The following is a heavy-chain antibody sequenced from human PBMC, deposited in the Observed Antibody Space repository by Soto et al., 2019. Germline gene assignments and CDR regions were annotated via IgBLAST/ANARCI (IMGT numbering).Heavy chain of an antibody. V-gene: IGHV3-23*01. J-gene: IGHJ6*02. Sequence: SLKLSCASSGFSFFNYSMSWVLQAPGKGLEWVSGISGSSGITDYADSVKGRFTISRDNSKNTMYLQMKSLRAEDAAVYYCAKDRAYDFSQTPYYYYGMDVWGQRTTVTVSS. D-gene: IGHD3-3*01. CDR3: AKDRAYDFSQTPYYYYGMDV. CDR2: ISGSSGIT. CDR1: GFSFFNYS.